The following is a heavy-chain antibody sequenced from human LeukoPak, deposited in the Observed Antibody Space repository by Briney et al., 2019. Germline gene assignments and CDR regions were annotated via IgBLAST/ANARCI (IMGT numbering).Heavy chain of an antibody. D-gene: IGHD3-10*01. CDR2: IYYSGST. V-gene: IGHV4-31*03. CDR3: ARFRVRXKPFDY. CDR1: GGSISSGGYY. J-gene: IGHJ4*02. Sequence: PSETLSLTCTVSGGSISSGGYYWRWIRQHPGKGLEWIGYIYYSGSTYYNPSLKSRVTISVDTSKNQFSLKLSSVTAADTAVYYCARFRVRXKPFDYWGQGXLXTXSS.